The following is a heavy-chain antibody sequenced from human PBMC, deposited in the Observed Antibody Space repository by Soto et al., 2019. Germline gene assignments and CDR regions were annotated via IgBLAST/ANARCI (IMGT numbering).Heavy chain of an antibody. Sequence: EVQLLQSGGGLVQPGGSLRLSCAASGFTYSNTGMSWVRQAPGKGLEWVSATSGGGDSTFYADSVRGRFTLSRENTRNTLYLQMNGLRAEYTSVYYSAKVLCGRASCSRVDCWGKGTLVPVTS. CDR3: AKVLCGRASCSRVDC. CDR2: TSGGGDST. V-gene: IGHV3-23*01. CDR1: GFTYSNTG. D-gene: IGHD2-21*01. J-gene: IGHJ4*02.